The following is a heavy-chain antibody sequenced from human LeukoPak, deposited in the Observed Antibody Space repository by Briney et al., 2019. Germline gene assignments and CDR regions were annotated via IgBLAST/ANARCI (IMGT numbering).Heavy chain of an antibody. D-gene: IGHD2-2*01. CDR3: ARVGQRYCSSTSCYGGAFDY. Sequence: GGSLRLSCAASGFTFSSYAMHWVRQAPGKGLEWVAVISYDGSNKYYADSVKGRFPISRDNSKNTLYLQMNSLRAEDTAVYYCARVGQRYCSSTSCYGGAFDYWGQGTLVTVSP. V-gene: IGHV3-30*04. CDR2: ISYDGSNK. J-gene: IGHJ4*02. CDR1: GFTFSSYA.